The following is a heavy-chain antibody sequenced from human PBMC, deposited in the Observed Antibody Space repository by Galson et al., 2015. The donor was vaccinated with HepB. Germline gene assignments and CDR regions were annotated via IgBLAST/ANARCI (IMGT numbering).Heavy chain of an antibody. V-gene: IGHV4-59*01. Sequence: TLSLTCTVSGGSISSSFWSWIRQSPGKGLEWIGYIFHTGSTNYNPSLKSRVTMSVDTSKNQFSLRLGSVTAADTAVYFCARAPSAVVFRYFDVWGRGTLVTVSS. D-gene: IGHD2-2*01. J-gene: IGHJ2*01. CDR2: IFHTGST. CDR1: GGSISSSF. CDR3: ARAPSAVVFRYFDV.